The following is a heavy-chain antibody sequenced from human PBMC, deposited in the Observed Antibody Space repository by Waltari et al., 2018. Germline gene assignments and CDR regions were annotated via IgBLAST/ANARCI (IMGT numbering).Heavy chain of an antibody. D-gene: IGHD6-19*01. CDR1: GFIFSDYW. J-gene: IGHJ4*02. CDR2: INTDGTIT. CDR3: VLYSSEPLGDC. V-gene: IGHV3-74*01. Sequence: EVQLVESGGGIVQPGGSPRLSCAASGFIFSDYWMHWVRQAPGKGLVSVSLINTDGTITGYADSVKGRFTISRDNAKKTLFLQMDSLTAEDTAIYYCVLYSSEPLGDCWGQGTLVTVSS.